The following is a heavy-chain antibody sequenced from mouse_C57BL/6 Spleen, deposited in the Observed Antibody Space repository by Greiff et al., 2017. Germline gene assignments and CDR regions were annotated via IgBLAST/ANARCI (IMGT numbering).Heavy chain of an antibody. CDR3: AKEKDSSGYLWFAY. CDR2: IYPRSGNT. J-gene: IGHJ3*01. CDR1: GYTFTSYG. V-gene: IGHV1-81*01. D-gene: IGHD3-2*02. Sequence: VQLQQSGAELARPGASVKLSCKASGYTFTSYGISWVKQRTGQGLEWIGEIYPRSGNTYYNEKFKGKDTLTADKSSSTAYMELRSLKSEDSAVYFCAKEKDSSGYLWFAYWGKGTLVTVSA.